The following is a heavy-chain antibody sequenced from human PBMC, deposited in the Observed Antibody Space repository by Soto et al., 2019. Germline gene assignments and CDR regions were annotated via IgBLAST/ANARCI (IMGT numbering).Heavy chain of an antibody. V-gene: IGHV3-74*01. CDR1: GFTFSSYW. Sequence: EVQLVESGGGLVQPGGSLRLSCAASGFTFSSYWMHWVRQAPGKGLVWVSRINSDGSSTSYADSVKGRFTISRDNAKNTLYMKMNSLRAEDTAVYYCARAPVGATPYFDYWGQGTLVTVSS. CDR3: ARAPVGATPYFDY. CDR2: INSDGSST. J-gene: IGHJ4*02. D-gene: IGHD1-26*01.